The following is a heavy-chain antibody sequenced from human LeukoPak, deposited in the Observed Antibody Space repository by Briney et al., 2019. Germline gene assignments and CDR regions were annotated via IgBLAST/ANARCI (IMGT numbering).Heavy chain of an antibody. D-gene: IGHD4-17*01. CDR3: ARPTTVTTISADAFDI. V-gene: IGHV3-30*02. CDR2: IRYDGSNK. Sequence: GGSLRLSCAASGFTFSSYGMHWVRQAPGKGLEWVAFIRYDGSNKYYADSVKGRFTISRDNSKNTLYLQTNSLRAEDSSVYYCARPTTVTTISADAFDIWGQGTMVTVSS. J-gene: IGHJ3*02. CDR1: GFTFSSYG.